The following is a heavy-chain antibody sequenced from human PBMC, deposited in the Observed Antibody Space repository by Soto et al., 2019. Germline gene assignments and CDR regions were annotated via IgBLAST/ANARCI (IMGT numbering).Heavy chain of an antibody. J-gene: IGHJ4*02. Sequence: ASVKVSCKASGYTFTDYYIHWVRQAPGQGLEWMGWINPNSGGTNYAQKVQGRVTMTRDTSISTAYMELRRLRSDDTAVYYCARDTDDSVAGSPALDDWGQGTLVTVS. CDR3: ARDTDDSVAGSPALDD. D-gene: IGHD6-19*01. CDR1: GYTFTDYY. V-gene: IGHV1-2*02. CDR2: INPNSGGT.